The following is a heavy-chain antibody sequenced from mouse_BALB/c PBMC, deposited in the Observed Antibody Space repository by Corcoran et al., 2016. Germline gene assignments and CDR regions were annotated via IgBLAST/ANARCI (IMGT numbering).Heavy chain of an antibody. CDR1: GFSLSTSGMG. CDR3: ARVLNYYAMDY. Sequence: QVTLKESGPGILQPSQTLSLTCYFSGFSLSTSGMGVSWIRQPSGKGLEWLAHIYCDDDKRYNPSLKSRLTISKDTSRNQVFLKITRVDTADTATYYCARVLNYYAMDYWGQGTSVTVSS. V-gene: IGHV8-12*01. J-gene: IGHJ4*01. CDR2: IYCDDDK.